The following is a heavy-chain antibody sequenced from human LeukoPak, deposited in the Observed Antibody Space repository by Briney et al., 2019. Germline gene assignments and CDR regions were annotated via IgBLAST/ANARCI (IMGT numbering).Heavy chain of an antibody. V-gene: IGHV3-48*03. D-gene: IGHD2-15*01. Sequence: GGSLRLSCAASGFTFSSYEMNWVRQAPGKGLEWVSYISSSGSTIYYADSVKGRFTISRDNAKNSLYLQMNSLRAEDTAAYYCARGQAASFDYWGQGTLVTVSS. CDR1: GFTFSSYE. J-gene: IGHJ4*02. CDR3: ARGQAASFDY. CDR2: ISSSGSTI.